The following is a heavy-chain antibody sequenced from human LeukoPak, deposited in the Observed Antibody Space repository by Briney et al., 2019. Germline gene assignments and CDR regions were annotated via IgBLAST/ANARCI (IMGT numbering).Heavy chain of an antibody. CDR2: INHSGST. J-gene: IGHJ6*03. CDR1: GGSFSGYY. D-gene: IGHD6-19*01. Sequence: PSETLSLTCAVYGGSFSGYYWSWIRQPPGKGLEWIGEINHSGSTNYNPSLKSRVTISVDTSKNQFSLKLSSVTAADTAVYYCARGLGIAVAGTGYYYYYMDVWGKGTTVTVSS. CDR3: ARGLGIAVAGTGYYYYYMDV. V-gene: IGHV4-34*01.